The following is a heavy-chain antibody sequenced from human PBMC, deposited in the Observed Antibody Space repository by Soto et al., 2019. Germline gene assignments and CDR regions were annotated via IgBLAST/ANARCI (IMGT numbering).Heavy chain of an antibody. CDR3: ARVNARITIFGVQYYGIDV. V-gene: IGHV1-2*02. D-gene: IGHD3-3*01. CDR2: INPNSGGT. Sequence: ASVKVSCKASGYTFTGYYMHWVRQAPGQGLEWMGWINPNSGGTNYAQKFQGRVTMTRDTPISTAYMELSRLRSDDTAVYYCARVNARITIFGVQYYGIDVWGQGPTVTVSS. J-gene: IGHJ6*02. CDR1: GYTFTGYY.